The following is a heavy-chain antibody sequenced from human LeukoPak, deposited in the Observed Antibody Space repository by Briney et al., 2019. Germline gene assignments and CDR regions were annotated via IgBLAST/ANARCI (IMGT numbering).Heavy chain of an antibody. CDR2: ISDDGTNK. Sequence: PGRSLRLSCKASGFTFSSYPMDRVRQAPGKGLEWVAIISDDGTNKYYADSVKGRFTISRDDSNNTVYLQMNSLRVDDTAIYFCARGKFFDIWGQGTMVTVSS. V-gene: IGHV3-30-3*01. CDR3: ARGKFFDI. J-gene: IGHJ3*02. CDR1: GFTFSSYP.